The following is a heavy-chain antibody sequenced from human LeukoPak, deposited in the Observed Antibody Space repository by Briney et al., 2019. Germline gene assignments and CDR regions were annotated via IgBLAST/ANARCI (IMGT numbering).Heavy chain of an antibody. CDR2: MKEDGGEI. CDR3: VRDRGYSTFDY. Sequence: PGGSLRLSCAGSGFPFSNYWMAWVRQAPGKGLEWVANMKEDGGEINYVDSVKGRFTISRDNAKNSLDLQMNRLRVDDTALYYCVRDRGYSTFDYWGQGTLVIVSS. V-gene: IGHV3-7*01. J-gene: IGHJ4*02. CDR1: GFPFSNYW. D-gene: IGHD4-23*01.